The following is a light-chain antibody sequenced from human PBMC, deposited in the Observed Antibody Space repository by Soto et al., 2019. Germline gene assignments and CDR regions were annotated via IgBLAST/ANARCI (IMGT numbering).Light chain of an antibody. CDR2: TNN. Sequence: QSVLTQPPSASGTPGQRVTISCSGGSSNIGSNSVNWYQQLPGTAPKLLIYTNNQRPSGVPDRFSGSKSGTSASLAISGLQSEDEAAYYCAAWDDSLNGVVFGGGTKLTVL. CDR3: AAWDDSLNGVV. V-gene: IGLV1-44*01. J-gene: IGLJ2*01. CDR1: SSNIGSNS.